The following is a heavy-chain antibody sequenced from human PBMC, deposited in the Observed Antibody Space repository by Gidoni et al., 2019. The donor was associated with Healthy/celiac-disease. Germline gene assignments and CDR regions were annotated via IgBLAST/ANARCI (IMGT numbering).Heavy chain of an antibody. V-gene: IGHV4-59*01. J-gene: IGHJ4*01. CDR3: ARDRGYYDSSGYGYFDY. CDR2: IYYSGST. D-gene: IGHD3-22*01. Sequence: WNGYIYYSGSTNYNPSLKSRVTISVDTSKNQFSLKLSSVTAADTAVYYCARDRGYYDSSGYGYFDYWGHGTLVTVSS.